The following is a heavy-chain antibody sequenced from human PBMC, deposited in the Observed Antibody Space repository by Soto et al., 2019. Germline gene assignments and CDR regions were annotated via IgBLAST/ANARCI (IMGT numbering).Heavy chain of an antibody. J-gene: IGHJ5*02. V-gene: IGHV1-18*01. Sequence: QVQLVQSGAEVEKPGASVKVSCKASGYTYTSYGISWVRQAPGQGLEWMGWISAYNGNTNYAQKLQGRVTMTTDTSTSTAYMELRSLRSDDTAVYYCAGDSYGDYGLPRDWFDPWGQGTLVPVSS. CDR2: ISAYNGNT. CDR1: GYTYTSYG. D-gene: IGHD4-17*01. CDR3: AGDSYGDYGLPRDWFDP.